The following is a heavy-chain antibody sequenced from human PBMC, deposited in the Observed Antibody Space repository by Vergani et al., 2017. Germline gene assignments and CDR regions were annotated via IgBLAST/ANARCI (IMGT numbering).Heavy chain of an antibody. CDR3: AREITIFGVVDY. CDR1: GGSISSGGYY. V-gene: IGHV4-31*11. Sequence: QVQLQESGPGLVKPSQTLSLTCAVSGGSISSGGYYWSWIRQHPGKVLEWIGYIYYSGSTYYNPSLKSRVTISVDTSKNQFSLKLSSVTAADTAVYYCAREITIFGVVDYWGQGTLVTVSS. J-gene: IGHJ4*02. D-gene: IGHD3-3*01. CDR2: IYYSGST.